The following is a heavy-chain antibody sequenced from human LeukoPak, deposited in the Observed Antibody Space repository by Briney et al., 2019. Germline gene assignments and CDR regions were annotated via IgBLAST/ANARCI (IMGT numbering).Heavy chain of an antibody. CDR3: ASSRITIFGVVIDAFDI. V-gene: IGHV3-53*01. CDR1: GFTVSSNY. J-gene: IGHJ3*02. Sequence: GGPLRLSCAASGFTVSSNYMSWVRQAPGKGLEWVSVIYSGGSTYYADSVKGRFTISRDNSKNTLYLQMNSLRAEDTAVYYCASSRITIFGVVIDAFDIWGQGTMVTVSS. D-gene: IGHD3-3*01. CDR2: IYSGGST.